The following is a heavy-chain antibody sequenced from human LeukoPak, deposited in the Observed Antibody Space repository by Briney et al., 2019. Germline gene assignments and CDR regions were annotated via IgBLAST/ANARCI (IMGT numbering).Heavy chain of an antibody. V-gene: IGHV1-69*13. CDR3: ARAPGMATTAHYFDY. D-gene: IGHD5-24*01. CDR2: ITPIFGTA. Sequence: SVKVSCKASGGTFSSYAISWVRQAPGQGLEWMGGITPIFGTANYAQKFQGRVTITADESTSTAYMELSSLRSEDTAVYYCARAPGMATTAHYFDYWGQGTLVTVSS. CDR1: GGTFSSYA. J-gene: IGHJ4*02.